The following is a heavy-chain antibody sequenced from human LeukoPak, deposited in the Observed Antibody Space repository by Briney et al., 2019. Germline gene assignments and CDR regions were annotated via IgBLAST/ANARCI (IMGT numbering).Heavy chain of an antibody. J-gene: IGHJ4*02. D-gene: IGHD6-19*01. CDR1: GYSFSSYW. V-gene: IGHV5-51*01. CDR3: ARASTDNAGWHRGSFDY. CDR2: IYLGDSDS. Sequence: GESLKISCKGSGYSFSSYWIGWERQMTGTGLNWMEIIYLGDSDSRYSPSFQGQVTISADKSVSTAYLQWSSLRASDTAIYCCARASTDNAGWHRGSFDYWGQGTLVTVSS.